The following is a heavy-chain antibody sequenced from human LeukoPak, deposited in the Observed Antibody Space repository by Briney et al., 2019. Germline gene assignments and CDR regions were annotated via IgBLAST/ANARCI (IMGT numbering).Heavy chain of an antibody. D-gene: IGHD3-9*01. CDR3: ARALHYFDILTGNSGDYGMDV. Sequence: GGSLRLSCVASGFTFSRYWMSWVRQAPGKGLEWVANIKQDGSEKYYVDSVKGRFTISRDNAKNSLYLQMNSLRAEDTAVYYCARALHYFDILTGNSGDYGMDVWGQGTTVTVSS. CDR2: IKQDGSEK. V-gene: IGHV3-7*01. CDR1: GFTFSRYW. J-gene: IGHJ6*02.